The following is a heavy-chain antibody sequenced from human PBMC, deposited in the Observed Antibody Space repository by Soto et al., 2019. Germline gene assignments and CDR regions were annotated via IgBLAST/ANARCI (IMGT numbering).Heavy chain of an antibody. Sequence: SETLSLTCTVSGGSISSSSYYWGWIRQPPGKGLEWIGSIYYSGSTYYNPSLKCRVTISVDTSKNQFSLKLSSVTAADTAVYYCERPPIVVVVAATAYFDYWGQGTLVTVSS. CDR2: IYYSGST. J-gene: IGHJ4*02. CDR3: ERPPIVVVVAATAYFDY. D-gene: IGHD2-15*01. CDR1: GGSISSSSYY. V-gene: IGHV4-39*01.